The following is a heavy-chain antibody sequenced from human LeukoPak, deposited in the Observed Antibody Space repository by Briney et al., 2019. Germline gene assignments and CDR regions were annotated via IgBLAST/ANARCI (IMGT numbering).Heavy chain of an antibody. D-gene: IGHD6-13*01. Sequence: PSETLSLTCTVSGGSISPHYWSWIRQVPGKGLEWIGYIYYKGSTNYNPSLKSRVTISVDTSKNQFSLRLSSVTTAGTAVYYCAGASVWAATRAAAGNDYWGQGTLVTVSS. J-gene: IGHJ4*02. CDR1: GGSISPHY. CDR2: IYYKGST. CDR3: AGASVWAATRAAAGNDY. V-gene: IGHV4-59*11.